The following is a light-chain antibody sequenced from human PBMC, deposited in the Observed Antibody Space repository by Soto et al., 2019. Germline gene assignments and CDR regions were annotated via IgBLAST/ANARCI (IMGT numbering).Light chain of an antibody. Sequence: IVMTQSPLSLPVTPGEPASISCRSSQSLLHTNGYSYLDWYLQKPGQSPQLLIYLGSNRASGVPDRFSGSASGTDFTLKISRVEAEDVGVYYCMQALQAWTFGQGTKVEIK. CDR2: LGS. V-gene: IGKV2-28*01. J-gene: IGKJ1*01. CDR1: QSLLHTNGYSY. CDR3: MQALQAWT.